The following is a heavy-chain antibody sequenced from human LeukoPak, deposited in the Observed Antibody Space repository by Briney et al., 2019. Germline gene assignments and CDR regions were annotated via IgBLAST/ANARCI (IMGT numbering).Heavy chain of an antibody. D-gene: IGHD1-26*01. Sequence: SETLSLTCAVSGSSISNAYYWGWARQPPGKGLEWIGYIYYSGSTNYNPSLKSRVTISVDTSKNQFSLKLSSVTAADTAVYYCARYRYSGSLIDYWGQGTLVTVSS. CDR3: ARYRYSGSLIDY. V-gene: IGHV4-61*01. CDR1: GSSISNAYY. J-gene: IGHJ4*02. CDR2: IYYSGST.